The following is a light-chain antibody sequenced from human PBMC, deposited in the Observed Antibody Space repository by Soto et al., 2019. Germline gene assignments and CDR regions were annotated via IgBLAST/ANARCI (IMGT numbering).Light chain of an antibody. Sequence: DIQMTQSPSSLSASVGDRVTLTCRVSQDIKDHLGWYQQKPGKAPKSLIYVASRLQSGVPPRFSGSGSGTEFTLTISSLQPEDLAAYFWLQHNSDPWTFGQGTKVEI. J-gene: IGKJ1*01. CDR1: QDIKDH. CDR3: LQHNSDPWT. CDR2: VAS. V-gene: IGKV1-17*01.